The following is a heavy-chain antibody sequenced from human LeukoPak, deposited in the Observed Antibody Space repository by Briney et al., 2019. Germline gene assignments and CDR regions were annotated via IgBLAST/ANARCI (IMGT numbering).Heavy chain of an antibody. Sequence: PGGSLRLSCAASGFTFDDYGMSRVRQAPGKGLEWVSGINWNGGSTGYADSVKGRFTISRDNAKNSLYLQMNRLRAEDTALYYCARAFGSYYFDYWGQGTLVTVSS. CDR2: INWNGGST. D-gene: IGHD3-10*01. CDR1: GFTFDDYG. V-gene: IGHV3-20*04. CDR3: ARAFGSYYFDY. J-gene: IGHJ4*02.